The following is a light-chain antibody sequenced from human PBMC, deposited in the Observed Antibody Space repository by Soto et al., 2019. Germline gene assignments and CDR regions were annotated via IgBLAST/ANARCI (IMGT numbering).Light chain of an antibody. J-gene: IGLJ1*01. CDR3: AAWDDSLMGV. CDR1: SSNIGSNY. Sequence: QSVLTQPPSASGTPGQRVTISCSGSSSNIGSNYVYWYQQLPGTAPKLLIYRNNQRPSGVPDRFSGSKSGTSASLAISGLRSEDEADYYCAAWDDSLMGVFGTGTKLTVL. V-gene: IGLV1-47*01. CDR2: RNN.